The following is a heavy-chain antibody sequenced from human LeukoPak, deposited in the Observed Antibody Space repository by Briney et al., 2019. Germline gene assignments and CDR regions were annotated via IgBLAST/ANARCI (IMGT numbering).Heavy chain of an antibody. Sequence: SVKVSCKASGGTFSSYAISWVRQAPGQGLEWMGGIIPIFGTANYAQKFQGRVTITADKSTSTAYMELSSLRSEDTAVYYCARNVLPWFGGTYYYYYYMDVWGKGTTVTVSS. J-gene: IGHJ6*03. D-gene: IGHD3-10*01. CDR1: GGTFSSYA. CDR2: IIPIFGTA. CDR3: ARNVLPWFGGTYYYYYYMDV. V-gene: IGHV1-69*06.